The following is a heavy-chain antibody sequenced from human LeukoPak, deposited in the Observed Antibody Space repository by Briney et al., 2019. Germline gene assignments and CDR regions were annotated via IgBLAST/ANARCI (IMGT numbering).Heavy chain of an antibody. CDR3: VSIPGD. CDR2: INSDGSST. V-gene: IGHV3-74*01. D-gene: IGHD7-27*01. Sequence: GGSLRLSCAASGFTFSSYRMHWVRHAPGKGLVWVSRINSDGSSTSYADSVKGRFTISRDNAKNTLYLQMNTLRAEDTAVYYCVSIPGDWGQGILVTVSS. CDR1: GFTFSSYR. J-gene: IGHJ4*02.